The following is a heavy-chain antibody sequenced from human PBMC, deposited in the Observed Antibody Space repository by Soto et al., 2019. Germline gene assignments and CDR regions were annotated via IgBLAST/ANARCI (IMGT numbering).Heavy chain of an antibody. J-gene: IGHJ6*03. CDR3: AKVGDIVVVPAALIYRKDSGYMDV. Sequence: GGSLRLSCAASGFTFSSYWMHWVRQAPGKGLVWVSRINSDGSSTSYADSVKGRFTISRDNSKNTLYLQMNSLRAEDTAVYYCAKVGDIVVVPAALIYRKDSGYMDVWGKGTTVTVSS. D-gene: IGHD2-2*01. CDR1: GFTFSSYW. CDR2: INSDGSST. V-gene: IGHV3-74*01.